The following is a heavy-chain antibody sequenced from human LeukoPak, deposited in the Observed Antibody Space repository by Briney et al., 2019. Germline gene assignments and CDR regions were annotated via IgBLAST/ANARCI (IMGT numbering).Heavy chain of an antibody. CDR2: IYYSGST. D-gene: IGHD3-10*01. V-gene: IGHV4-39*07. CDR1: GGSISSSSYY. J-gene: IGHJ6*02. CDR3: ARDCPRGLVRGPCVFAMDV. Sequence: SQTLSLTCTVSGGSISSSSYYWGWIRQPPGKGLEWIGSIYYSGSTYYNPSLKSRVTISVDTSKNQFSLKLSSVTAADTAVYYCARDCPRGLVRGPCVFAMDVWGQGTTVTVSS.